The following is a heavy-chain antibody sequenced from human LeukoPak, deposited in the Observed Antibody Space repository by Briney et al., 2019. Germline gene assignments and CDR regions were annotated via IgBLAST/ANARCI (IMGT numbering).Heavy chain of an antibody. J-gene: IGHJ4*02. CDR1: GFTLSGDY. Sequence: SGGSLGLSCAASGFTLSGDYMSWVRQAPGKGLEWVSVIFGAATTYYADSVKGRFTVSRDNSKNTLYLQMNSLRAEDTAVYYCARAIQFGGYFDYWGQGTLVTVST. CDR3: ARAIQFGGYFDY. V-gene: IGHV3-53*01. D-gene: IGHD2-15*01. CDR2: IFGAATT.